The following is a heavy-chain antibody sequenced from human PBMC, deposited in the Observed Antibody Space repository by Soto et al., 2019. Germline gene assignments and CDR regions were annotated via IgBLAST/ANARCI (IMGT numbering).Heavy chain of an antibody. CDR2: IYYSGST. CDR1: GGSISSYY. V-gene: IGHV4-59*08. CDR3: ARLIRPEAQDAFDI. Sequence: QVQLQESGPGLVKPSETLSLTCTVSGGSISSYYWSWIRQPPGKGLEWIGYIYYSGSTNYNPSLKSRVTISVDTSKNQFSLKLSSVTAADTAVYYCARLIRPEAQDAFDIWCQGTMVTVSS. J-gene: IGHJ3*02.